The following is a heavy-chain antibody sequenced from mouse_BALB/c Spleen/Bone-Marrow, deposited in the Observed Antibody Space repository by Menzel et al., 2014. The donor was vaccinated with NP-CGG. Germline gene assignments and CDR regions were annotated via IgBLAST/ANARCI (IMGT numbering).Heavy chain of an antibody. CDR2: IDPANGNT. Sequence: EVQLQQSGAELVKPGASVKLSCTASGFNIKDTYMHWVKQRPGQGLEWIGRIDPANGNTKYDPKFQGKATITADTSSNTAYLQLSSLTSEDTAAYYCARRAARATGFAYWGQGTLVTVSA. V-gene: IGHV14-3*02. CDR3: ARRAARATGFAY. J-gene: IGHJ3*01. CDR1: GFNIKDTY. D-gene: IGHD3-1*01.